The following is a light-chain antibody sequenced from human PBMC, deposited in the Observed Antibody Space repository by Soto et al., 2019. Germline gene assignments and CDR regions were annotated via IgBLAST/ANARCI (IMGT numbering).Light chain of an antibody. CDR3: QSYDSSLRGLV. Sequence: QSVLTQPPSVSVAPGQRVTISCPGSSSNIGAGYDVHWYQQLPGTAPKLLIYGNSNRPSGVPDRFSGSKSGTSASLAITGLQAEDEADYYCQSYDSSLRGLVFGGGTKLTVL. CDR1: SSNIGAGYD. V-gene: IGLV1-40*01. CDR2: GNS. J-gene: IGLJ2*01.